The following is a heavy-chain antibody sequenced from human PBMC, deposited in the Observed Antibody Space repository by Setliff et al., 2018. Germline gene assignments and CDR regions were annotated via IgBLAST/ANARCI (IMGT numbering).Heavy chain of an antibody. CDR2: IYTSGST. J-gene: IGHJ6*03. Sequence: SETLSLTCTVSGDSISSRPFYWGWFRQPAGKELEWIGQIYTSGSTSYNPSLKSRVTISLDTSKNQFSLNLSSVTATDTAVYYCARAISGWYSAYYYYMDVWGKGTTVTVS. CDR3: ARAISGWYSAYYYYMDV. V-gene: IGHV4-61*09. CDR1: GDSISSRPFY. D-gene: IGHD6-19*01.